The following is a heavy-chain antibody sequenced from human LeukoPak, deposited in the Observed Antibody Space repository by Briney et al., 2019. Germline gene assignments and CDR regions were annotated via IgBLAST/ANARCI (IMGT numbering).Heavy chain of an antibody. CDR3: ARVDLTSGYDKGTTINWFDP. V-gene: IGHV3-74*01. CDR1: GFTFSSYW. Sequence: GGSLRLSCAASGFTFSSYWIDWVRQVPGKGLVWVSRIKDGGTTTDYADSVKGRFTISRDDAKNTLYLQMNSLRAEDTAVYYCARVDLTSGYDKGTTINWFDPWGQGTLVTVSS. CDR2: IKDGGTTT. D-gene: IGHD5-12*01. J-gene: IGHJ5*02.